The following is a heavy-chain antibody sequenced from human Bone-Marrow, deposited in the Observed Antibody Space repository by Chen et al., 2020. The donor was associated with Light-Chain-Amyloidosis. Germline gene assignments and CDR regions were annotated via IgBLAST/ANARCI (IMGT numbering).Heavy chain of an antibody. D-gene: IGHD6-19*01. V-gene: IGHV4-39*07. CDR2: IYYSGST. Sequence: QLQLQESGPGLVKPSETLSLTCTVSGGSISSSSYYWGWIRQPPGKGLEWIGSIYYSGSTYYNPSLKSRVTISVDTSKNQFSLKLSSVTAADTAVYYCARDGIEGQRLPPDIWGQGTMVTVSS. CDR1: GGSISSSSYY. CDR3: ARDGIEGQRLPPDI. J-gene: IGHJ3*02.